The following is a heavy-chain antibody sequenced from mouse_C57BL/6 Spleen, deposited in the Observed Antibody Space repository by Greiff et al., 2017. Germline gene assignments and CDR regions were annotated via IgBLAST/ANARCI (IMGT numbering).Heavy chain of an antibody. CDR3: ARHEDGYYDRGYYAMDY. J-gene: IGHJ4*01. CDR1: GYTFTEYT. D-gene: IGHD2-3*01. CDR2: FYPGSGSI. V-gene: IGHV1-62-2*01. Sequence: QVQLKESGAELVKPGASVKLSCKASGYTFTEYTIHWVKQRSGQGLEWIGWFYPGSGSIKYNEKFKDKATLTADKSSSTVYMELSRLTSEDSAVYFCARHEDGYYDRGYYAMDYWGQGTSVTVSS.